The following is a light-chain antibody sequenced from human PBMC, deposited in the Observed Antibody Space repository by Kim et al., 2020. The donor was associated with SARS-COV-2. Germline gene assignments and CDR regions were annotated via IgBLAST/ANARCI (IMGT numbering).Light chain of an antibody. Sequence: SSELTQDPAVSVALGQTVRITCQGDSLRSYYPSWFQQKPGQAPILVMYGENNRPSGIPDRFSGSSSGNTASLTITGAQAKDEADYYCCSRDTTGKQFVFGTGTKVTVL. V-gene: IGLV3-19*01. CDR3: CSRDTTGKQFV. J-gene: IGLJ1*01. CDR2: GEN. CDR1: SLRSYY.